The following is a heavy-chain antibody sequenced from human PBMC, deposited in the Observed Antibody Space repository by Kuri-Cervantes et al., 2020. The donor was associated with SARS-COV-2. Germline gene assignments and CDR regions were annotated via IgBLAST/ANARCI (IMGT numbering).Heavy chain of an antibody. CDR2: ISGSGGST. J-gene: IGHJ4*02. D-gene: IGHD6-19*01. V-gene: IGHV3-23*01. CDR1: GFTFSRYA. CDR3: ARNRGSGWPFFDY. Sequence: LKISCAASGFTFSRYAMHWVRQAPGKGLEWASAISGSGGSTYYADSVKGRFTISRDNSKNTLYLQMNSLRAEDTAVYYCARNRGSGWPFFDYLGQGTLVTVSS.